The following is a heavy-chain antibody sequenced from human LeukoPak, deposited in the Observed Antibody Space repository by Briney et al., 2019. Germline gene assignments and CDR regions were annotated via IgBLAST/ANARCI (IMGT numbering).Heavy chain of an antibody. CDR1: GFSFTRFG. J-gene: IGHJ4*02. V-gene: IGHV3-30*02. Sequence: GGSLRLSCAASGFSFTRFGMQWVRQAPGKGLEWVTFIRSGGSIKYYADSVKGRFTISRDNSKKTLYLQMNSLRAEDTAVYYCAKGVSTNCVGDCPPDYWGQGTLVTVSS. CDR2: IRSGGSIK. CDR3: AKGVSTNCVGDCPPDY. D-gene: IGHD2-21*02.